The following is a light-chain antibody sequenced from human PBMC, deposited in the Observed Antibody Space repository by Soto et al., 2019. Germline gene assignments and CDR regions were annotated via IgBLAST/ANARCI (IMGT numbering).Light chain of an antibody. V-gene: IGKV1-12*01. CDR3: QQASTFPFT. Sequence: DVQMTQSPSSLSASVGDRVTITCRASQVISSWLVWYQQKPGNAPKLLIYKASTLQSGVPSRFSGSESGKEFTLTISGLQPEDFAPYYCQQASTFPFTFGGGTEVRIK. CDR2: KAS. J-gene: IGKJ4*01. CDR1: QVISSW.